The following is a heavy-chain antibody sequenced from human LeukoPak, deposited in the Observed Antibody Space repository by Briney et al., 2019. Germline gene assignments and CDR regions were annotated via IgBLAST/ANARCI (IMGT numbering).Heavy chain of an antibody. CDR1: GFTLSGSA. V-gene: IGHV3-73*01. CDR3: TSANIVVVPAAFDAFDI. D-gene: IGHD2-2*01. CDR2: IRRKANSYAT. J-gene: IGHJ3*02. Sequence: GGSLRLSCAASGFTLSGSAMHWVRQASGKGLEWVGRIRRKANSYATAYAASVKGRFTISRDDSKNTAYLQMNSLKTEDTDVYYCTSANIVVVPAAFDAFDIWGQGTMVTVSS.